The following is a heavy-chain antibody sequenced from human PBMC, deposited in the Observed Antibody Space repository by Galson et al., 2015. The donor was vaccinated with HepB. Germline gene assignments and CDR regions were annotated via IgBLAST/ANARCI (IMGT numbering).Heavy chain of an antibody. D-gene: IGHD2-21*01. CDR2: ISSGTTDI. V-gene: IGHV3-21*01. CDR3: AREARVCDGDRCTSGSSGFDI. J-gene: IGHJ3*02. CDR1: GFTFSTCN. Sequence: SLRLSCAASGFTFSTCNMNWVRQGPGKGLEWVSSISSGTTDIHYADSVKGRFPISRDNAKNSLYLQMNSLRAEDTAVYYCAREARVCDGDRCTSGSSGFDIWGQGTLVTVT.